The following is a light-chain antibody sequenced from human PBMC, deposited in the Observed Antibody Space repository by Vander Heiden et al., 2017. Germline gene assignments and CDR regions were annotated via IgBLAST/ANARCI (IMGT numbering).Light chain of an antibody. V-gene: IGLV1-44*01. CDR2: SNN. CDR3: AAWDDSLNGVV. J-gene: IGLJ2*01. Sequence: HSVLPQPPLAPGAPGQRVTFSCSGSSSNIGSNTVNWYQQLPGTAPKLLIYSNNQRPSGVPDRFSGSKSGTSASLAISGLQSEDEADYYCAAWDDSLNGVVFGGGTKLTVL. CDR1: SSNIGSNT.